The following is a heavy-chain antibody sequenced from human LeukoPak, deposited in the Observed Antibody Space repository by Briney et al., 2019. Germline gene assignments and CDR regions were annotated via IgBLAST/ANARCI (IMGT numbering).Heavy chain of an antibody. CDR1: GFTLSSYA. D-gene: IGHD6-13*01. CDR3: AKVGSSWLHDY. J-gene: IGHJ4*02. CDR2: ISGSGGST. V-gene: IGHV3-23*01. Sequence: GGALRLSRAASGFTLSSYAMSWVRQAPGEGVEWVSAISGSGGSTYYADSVKGRFTISRDNSKNTLYLQMNSLRAEDTAVYYCAKVGSSWLHDYWGQGTLVTVSS.